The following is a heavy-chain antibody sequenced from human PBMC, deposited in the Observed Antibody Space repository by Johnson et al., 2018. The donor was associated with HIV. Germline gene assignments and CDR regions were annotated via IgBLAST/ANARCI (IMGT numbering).Heavy chain of an antibody. CDR3: ARDGGGLDAFDI. Sequence: QVQLVESGGGVVQPGRSLRLSCAASGFTFSSYAMHWVRQAPGKGLEWVAVIWYDGSNKYYADSVKGRFTISRDNSKNTLYLQMNSLRAEDTAVYYCARDGGGLDAFDIWGQGTMVTVSS. J-gene: IGHJ3*02. CDR2: IWYDGSNK. CDR1: GFTFSSYA. V-gene: IGHV3-33*01. D-gene: IGHD2-15*01.